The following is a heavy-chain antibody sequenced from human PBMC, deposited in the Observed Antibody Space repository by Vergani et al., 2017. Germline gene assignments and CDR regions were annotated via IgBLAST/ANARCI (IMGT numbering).Heavy chain of an antibody. D-gene: IGHD3-10*01. CDR1: GGTFSSFF. CDR3: ARGGSGSYLWTGS. CDR2: IIPIFDTP. J-gene: IGHJ5*02. Sequence: QVQLVQSGAEVKKPGSSVQVSCQASGGTFSSFFISWVRQAPGQGLEWMGGIIPIFDTPNYSQKFQGRVTISAVESTTTAYMEFDNLSSDDTAVYYCARGGSGSYLWTGSWGQGTLVTVSS. V-gene: IGHV1-69*12.